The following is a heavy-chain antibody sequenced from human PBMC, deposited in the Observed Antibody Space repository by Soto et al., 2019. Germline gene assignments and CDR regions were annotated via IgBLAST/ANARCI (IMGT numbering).Heavy chain of an antibody. D-gene: IGHD1-26*01. CDR1: GLTFSSYA. J-gene: IGHJ4*02. CDR2: ISYDGSNK. CDR3: ARDLRGSYSGSY. V-gene: IGHV3-30-3*01. Sequence: LRLSCAASGLTFSSYAMHWVRQAPGKGLEWVAVISYDGSNKYYADSVKGRFTISRDNSKNTLYLQMNSLRAEDTAVYYCARDLRGSYSGSYWGQGTLVTVSS.